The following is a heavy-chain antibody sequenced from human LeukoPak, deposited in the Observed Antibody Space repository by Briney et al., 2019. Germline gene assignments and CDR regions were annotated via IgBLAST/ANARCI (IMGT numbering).Heavy chain of an antibody. J-gene: IGHJ4*02. CDR1: GGTFSSYA. V-gene: IGHV1-69*04. D-gene: IGHD5-18*01. CDR3: ATGALRTTWIQLWSLDETPVMVY. CDR2: IIPILGIA. Sequence: GASVKVSCKASGGTFSSYAISWVRQAPGQGLEWMGRIIPILGIANYAQKFQGRVTITADKSTSTAYMELSSLRSEDTAVYYCATGALRTTWIQLWSLDETPVMVYWGQGTLVTVSS.